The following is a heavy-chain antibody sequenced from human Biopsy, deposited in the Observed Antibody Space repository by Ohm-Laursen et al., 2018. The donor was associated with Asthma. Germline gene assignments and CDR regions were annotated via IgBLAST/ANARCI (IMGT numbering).Heavy chain of an antibody. CDR3: ARDSYSSGLYDDFES. CDR1: GFTFSDYY. CDR2: INGKSNSI. V-gene: IGHV3-11*01. Sequence: SLRLSCAASGFTFSDYYMSWIRQAPGKGLEWISYINGKSNSIEYADSVKGRFTISSDNAKNSLYLQMNSLRAEDTAVYYCARDSYSSGLYDDFESWGQGTLVTVSS. J-gene: IGHJ4*02. D-gene: IGHD6-19*01.